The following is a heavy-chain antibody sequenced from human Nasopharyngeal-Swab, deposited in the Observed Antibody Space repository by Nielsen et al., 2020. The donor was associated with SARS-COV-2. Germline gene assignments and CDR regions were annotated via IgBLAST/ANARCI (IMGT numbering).Heavy chain of an antibody. CDR3: ARARDPDDYYYYGMDV. J-gene: IGHJ6*02. Sequence: GGSLRLSCAASGFTVSSNYMSWVRQAPGKGLEWVSVIYSGGNTYYADSVKGRFTISRDNSKNTLYLQMNSLRAEDTAVYYCARARDPDDYYYYGMDVWGQGTTVTVSS. CDR2: IYSGGNT. V-gene: IGHV3-53*01. CDR1: GFTVSSNY. D-gene: IGHD5-24*01.